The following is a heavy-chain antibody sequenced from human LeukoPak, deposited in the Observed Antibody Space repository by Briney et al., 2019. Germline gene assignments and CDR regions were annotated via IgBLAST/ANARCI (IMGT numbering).Heavy chain of an antibody. Sequence: EASVKVSCKASGYTFAAYYMHWVRQAPGQGLEWMGWINPNSGGTNYAQKFQGRVTMTRDTSISTAYMELSRLRSDDTAVYYCARVVITFGGVIAHNWFDPWGQGTLVTVSS. J-gene: IGHJ5*02. V-gene: IGHV1-2*02. CDR1: GYTFAAYY. CDR3: ARVVITFGGVIAHNWFDP. D-gene: IGHD3-16*02. CDR2: INPNSGGT.